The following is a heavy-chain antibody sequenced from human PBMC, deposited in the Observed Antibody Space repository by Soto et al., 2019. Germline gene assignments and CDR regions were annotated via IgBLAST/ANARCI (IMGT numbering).Heavy chain of an antibody. V-gene: IGHV5-51*01. D-gene: IGHD6-19*01. CDR2: IYPGDSDT. Sequence: EESLKLSCKGSGYSFTSYWIGWVRQMPGKGLEWMGIIYPGDSDTRYSPSFQGQVTISADKSISTAYLQWSSLKASDTATYYCARQAYSSGWYSADYWGQGTLVTVSS. CDR3: ARQAYSSGWYSADY. CDR1: GYSFTSYW. J-gene: IGHJ4*02.